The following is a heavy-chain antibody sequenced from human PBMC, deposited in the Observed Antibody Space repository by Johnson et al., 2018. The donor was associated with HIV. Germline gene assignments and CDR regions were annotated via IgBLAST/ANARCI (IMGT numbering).Heavy chain of an antibody. CDR2: IWYDGSNK. CDR1: GFTFSSYG. V-gene: IGHV3-33*06. D-gene: IGHD1-26*01. Sequence: QVQLVESGGGVVQPGRYLRLSCAASGFTFSSYGMHWVRQAPGKGLEWVAAIWYDGSNKYYADSVKGRFTISRDNSRKTLYLQMNSLRAEDTALYYCAKDRGSPGIPAAFDIWGQGTMVTVSS. J-gene: IGHJ3*02. CDR3: AKDRGSPGIPAAFDI.